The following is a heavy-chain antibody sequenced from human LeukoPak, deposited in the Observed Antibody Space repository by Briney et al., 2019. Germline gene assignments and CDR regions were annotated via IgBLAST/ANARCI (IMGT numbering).Heavy chain of an antibody. D-gene: IGHD3-10*01. CDR1: GGTFSSYA. V-gene: IGHV1-69*06. CDR2: IIPIFGTA. Sequence: SVKVSCKASGGTFSSYAISWVRQAPGQGLEWMGGIIPIFGTANYAQKFQGRVTITADKSMSTAYMELSSLRSEDTAVYYCARPRITMVRGVISLGWFDPWGQGTLVTVSS. CDR3: ARPRITMVRGVISLGWFDP. J-gene: IGHJ5*02.